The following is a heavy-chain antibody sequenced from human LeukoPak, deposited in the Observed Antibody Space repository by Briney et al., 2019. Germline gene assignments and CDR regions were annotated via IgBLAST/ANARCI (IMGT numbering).Heavy chain of an antibody. Sequence: GGSLRLSCAASGFTFSNAWMSWVRQAPGKGLEWVGRIKSKTDGGTTDYAAPVKGRFTISRDDSKNTLYLQMNSLKIEDTAVYYCTTNGWDTAMGFGPDYWGQGTLVTVSS. D-gene: IGHD5-18*01. CDR1: GFTFSNAW. V-gene: IGHV3-15*01. CDR3: TTNGWDTAMGFGPDY. CDR2: IKSKTDGGTT. J-gene: IGHJ4*02.